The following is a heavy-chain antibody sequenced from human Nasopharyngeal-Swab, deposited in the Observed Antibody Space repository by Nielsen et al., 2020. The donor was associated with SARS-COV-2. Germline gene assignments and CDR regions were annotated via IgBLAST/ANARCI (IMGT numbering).Heavy chain of an antibody. CDR1: GGSISSYY. Sequence: SETLSLTCTVSGGSISSYYWSWIRQPAGKGLEWIGRIYTSGSTNYNPSLKSRVTMSVDTSKNQFSLKLSSVTAADTAVYYCARVITMVWGVIIRHYGMDVWGQGTTVTVSS. CDR2: IYTSGST. D-gene: IGHD3-10*01. V-gene: IGHV4-4*07. CDR3: ARVITMVWGVIIRHYGMDV. J-gene: IGHJ6*02.